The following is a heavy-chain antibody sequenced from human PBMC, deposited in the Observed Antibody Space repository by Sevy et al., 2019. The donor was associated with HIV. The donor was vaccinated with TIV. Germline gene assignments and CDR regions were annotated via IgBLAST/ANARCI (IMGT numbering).Heavy chain of an antibody. Sequence: GGSLRLSCAASGFTFSSYGMHWVRQAPGKGLERVAVILYDGSKKYYADSVKGRFTISRDNSKNTFYLQMSSLTSEDTAVYYCARGFAALPGYYYGMDVWGQGTAVTVSS. J-gene: IGHJ6*02. CDR2: ILYDGSKK. D-gene: IGHD6-6*01. CDR1: GFTFSSYG. V-gene: IGHV3-33*01. CDR3: ARGFAALPGYYYGMDV.